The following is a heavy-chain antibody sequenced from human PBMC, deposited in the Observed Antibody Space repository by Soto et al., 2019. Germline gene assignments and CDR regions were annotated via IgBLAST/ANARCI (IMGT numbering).Heavy chain of an antibody. CDR3: ARVAIEYCSGGSCYFDS. CDR2: ILPVYGTT. V-gene: IGHV1-69*15. D-gene: IGHD2-15*01. Sequence: QVQLVQSGAAVKKPGSSVKVSAKAFGGTFSTYTITWVRQTPGQGLEWLGSILPVYGTTYYAQKFQGRVTITADESTSTAYMELSSVRSEDTAVYYCARVAIEYCSGGSCYFDSWGQGTLVTVSS. J-gene: IGHJ4*02. CDR1: GGTFSTYT.